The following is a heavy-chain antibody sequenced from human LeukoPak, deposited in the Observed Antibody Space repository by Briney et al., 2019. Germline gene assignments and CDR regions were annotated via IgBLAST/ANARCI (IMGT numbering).Heavy chain of an antibody. D-gene: IGHD2/OR15-2a*01. CDR1: GGSISSGSYY. V-gene: IGHV4-39*07. CDR3: ATTGHLNSWYLYFDY. Sequence: SQTLSLTCTVSGGSISSGSYYWGWIRQPPGKGLEWIGTIYYSGSTYYNPSLKSRVAISLGTSNNQFSLNLTSVTAADTAVYYCATTGHLNSWYLYFDYWGQGALVTVSS. J-gene: IGHJ4*02. CDR2: IYYSGST.